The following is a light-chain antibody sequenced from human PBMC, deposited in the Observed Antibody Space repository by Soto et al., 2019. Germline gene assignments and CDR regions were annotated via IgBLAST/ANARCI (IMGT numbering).Light chain of an antibody. CDR3: QQLNSYVFA. Sequence: DIQLTQSPSFLSASVGDRVTITCRASQDVSRYLAWYQQKPGKAPNLLIYAASTLRSGVPSRFSGSGSETEFTPTISSLQPEDFATSYCQQLNSYVFAFGPGTKVDIK. J-gene: IGKJ3*01. CDR1: QDVSRY. CDR2: AAS. V-gene: IGKV1-9*01.